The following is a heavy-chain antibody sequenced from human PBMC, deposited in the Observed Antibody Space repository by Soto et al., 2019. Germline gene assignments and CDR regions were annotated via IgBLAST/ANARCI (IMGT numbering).Heavy chain of an antibody. V-gene: IGHV3-33*01. CDR3: ARGVDILAYCGGDCFNSWFDP. Sequence: QVQLVESGGGVVQPGRSLRLSCAASGFTFSSYDMHWVRQAPGKGLEWVVVIWYDGSNKYYADSVKGRFTISRDDSKNTLYLQMNSLRAEDTAVYYCARGVDILAYCGGDCFNSWFDPWGQGTLVTVSS. CDR2: IWYDGSNK. CDR1: GFTFSSYD. J-gene: IGHJ5*02. D-gene: IGHD2-21*02.